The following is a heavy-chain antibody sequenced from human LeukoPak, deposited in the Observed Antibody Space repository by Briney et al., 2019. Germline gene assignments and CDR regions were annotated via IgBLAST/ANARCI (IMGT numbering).Heavy chain of an antibody. CDR3: VREGLECSGSSCQRAAFDY. V-gene: IGHV3-74*01. CDR1: GFTFSTYW. D-gene: IGHD2-2*01. Sequence: GGSLRLSCAASGFTFSTYWMSWVRQAPGKGLVWVARINGDGTSIRYADSMKGRFTISRDNAKNTLYLQMNSLRDEDTAVYYCVREGLECSGSSCQRAAFDYWGQGTLVTVSS. J-gene: IGHJ4*02. CDR2: INGDGTSI.